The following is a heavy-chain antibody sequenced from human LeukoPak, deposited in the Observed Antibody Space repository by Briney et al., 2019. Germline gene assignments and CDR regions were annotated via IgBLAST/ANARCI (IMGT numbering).Heavy chain of an antibody. Sequence: GGSLRLSCAASGFTFRNYVIHWVRQAPGKGLEWVAVISYDGSNKYYADSVKGRFTISRDNSKNTLYLQMSSLGAEDTAMYYCAKDLPNFFDSWGQGTLVTVSS. V-gene: IGHV3-30-3*02. CDR3: AKDLPNFFDS. J-gene: IGHJ4*02. CDR1: GFTFRNYV. CDR2: ISYDGSNK.